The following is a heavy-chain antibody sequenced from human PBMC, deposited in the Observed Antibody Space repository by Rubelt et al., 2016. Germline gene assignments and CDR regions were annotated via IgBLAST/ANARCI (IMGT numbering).Heavy chain of an antibody. D-gene: IGHD6-13*01. Sequence: VQLVESGGGLIQPGGSLRLSCAASGFTVSSNYMSWVRQAPGKGLEWLSYITTSGSSIYYADSVKGRFTISRDNAKNSLYLQMNSLRAEDTAVYYCARGGYSSSWYFDYWGQGTLVTVSS. CDR1: GFTVSSNY. CDR2: ITTSGSSI. J-gene: IGHJ4*02. CDR3: ARGGYSSSWYFDY. V-gene: IGHV3-11*01.